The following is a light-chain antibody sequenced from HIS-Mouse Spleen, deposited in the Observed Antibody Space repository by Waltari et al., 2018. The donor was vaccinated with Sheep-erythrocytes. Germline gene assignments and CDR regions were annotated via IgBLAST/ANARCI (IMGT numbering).Light chain of an antibody. CDR2: EGS. CDR3: CSYAGSSTPWV. CDR1: SIDVASYTL. J-gene: IGLJ3*02. V-gene: IGLV2-23*01. Sequence: QSALTQPASVSGSPGQSITIPCTGTSIDVASYTLVPWYQQHPGKAPKLMIYEGSKRPSGVSNRFSGSKSGNTASLTISGLQAEDEADYYCCSYAGSSTPWVFGGGTKLTVL.